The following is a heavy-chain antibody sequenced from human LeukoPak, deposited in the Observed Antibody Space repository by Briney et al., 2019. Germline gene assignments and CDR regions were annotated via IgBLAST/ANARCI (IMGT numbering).Heavy chain of an antibody. CDR1: GFTFSGTW. CDR2: IKRDESAI. D-gene: IGHD3-10*02. V-gene: IGHV3-7*01. CDR3: AELGITVLWGL. J-gene: IGHJ6*04. Sequence: GGSLRLSCAASGFTFSGTWMSWGRKAPGKGLEWVASIKRDESAIFYLASLKGRFTISRDNARNLLFLQMITLRAEDTAVYYCAELGITVLWGLWGKGTTLTISS.